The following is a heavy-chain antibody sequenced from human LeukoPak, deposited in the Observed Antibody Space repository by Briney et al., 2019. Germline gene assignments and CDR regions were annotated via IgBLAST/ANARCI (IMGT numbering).Heavy chain of an antibody. D-gene: IGHD6-19*01. CDR1: GFSLSTSGMC. CDR2: IDWDGDK. V-gene: IGHV2-70*11. J-gene: IGHJ4*02. Sequence: SGPTLVNPTQTLTLTCTFSGFSLSTSGMCVSWIRQPPGKALEWFARIDWDGDKWYSTSLKTRLTISKDTSKNQVVLTMTNMDPVDTATYYCARKGSAWNYFDYWGQGALVTVSS. CDR3: ARKGSAWNYFDY.